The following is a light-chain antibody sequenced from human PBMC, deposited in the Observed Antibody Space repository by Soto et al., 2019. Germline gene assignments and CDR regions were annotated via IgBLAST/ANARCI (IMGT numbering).Light chain of an antibody. CDR2: AAS. CDR3: QQSYSTFVT. Sequence: DIQMTQSPSSLSASVGDRVTITCRASQSISSYLNWYQQKPGKAPKLLIYAASSLQSGAPSRFSGSGSGTDFTLTISSLQPEDFATYYCQQSYSTFVTFGQGPSWRSN. J-gene: IGKJ2*01. V-gene: IGKV1-39*01. CDR1: QSISSY.